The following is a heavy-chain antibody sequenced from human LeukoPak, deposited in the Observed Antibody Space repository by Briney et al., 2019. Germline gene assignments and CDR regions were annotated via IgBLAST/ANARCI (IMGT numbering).Heavy chain of an antibody. J-gene: IGHJ4*02. CDR1: GGTSSSYA. CDR3: AKQWLVRASLDY. V-gene: IGHV1-69*04. Sequence: PSVKASCKASGGTSSSYAISWGRQAPGQGLEWMGRIIPILGIANYAQKFQGRVTITADKSTSTAYMELSSLRSEDTAVYYCAKQWLVRASLDYWGQGTLVTVSS. D-gene: IGHD6-19*01. CDR2: IIPILGIA.